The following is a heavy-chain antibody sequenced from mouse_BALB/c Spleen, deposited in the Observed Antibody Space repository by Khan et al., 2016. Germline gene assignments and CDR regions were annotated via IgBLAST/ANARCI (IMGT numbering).Heavy chain of an antibody. J-gene: IGHJ2*01. CDR1: GYSITSGYG. V-gene: IGHV3-2*02. CDR3: ARTARIKY. Sequence: EVQLQESGPGLVKPSQSLSLTCTVSGYSITSGYGWNWIRQFPGNKLEWMVYISYSGSTNYNPSLKSRISITRDTSKNQFFLQLNSVTTEDIATYYCARTARIKYWGQGTTLTVSS. CDR2: ISYSGST. D-gene: IGHD1-2*01.